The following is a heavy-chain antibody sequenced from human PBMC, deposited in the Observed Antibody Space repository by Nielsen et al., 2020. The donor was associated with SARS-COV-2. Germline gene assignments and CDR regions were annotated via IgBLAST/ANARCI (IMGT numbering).Heavy chain of an antibody. J-gene: IGHJ3*02. CDR2: INYNGGST. V-gene: IGHV3-64*02. CDR3: AREYSSTSGRAFDI. Sequence: GKSLKISCAASGFTFGSYSMNWVRQTPGKGLEYVSGINYNGGSTYYGDSVTGRFTISRDNGKKSLYLQMNSLRAEDTAIYYCAREYSSTSGRAFDIWGQGTNVIVSS. D-gene: IGHD6-19*01. CDR1: GFTFGSYS.